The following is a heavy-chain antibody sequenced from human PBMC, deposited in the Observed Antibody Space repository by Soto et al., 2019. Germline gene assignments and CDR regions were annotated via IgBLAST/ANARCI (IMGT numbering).Heavy chain of an antibody. CDR3: ARNYYYAMDV. V-gene: IGHV1-3*01. CDR1: GYAFTNYP. CDR2: INAGNGNT. Sequence: ASVKVSCKASGYAFTNYPVHWVRQAPGQRLEWMGWINAGNGNTKYSQKFQGRVTITRDTSASTAYMELSSLRSEDTAVYYCARNYYYAMDVWGQGTTVTVSS. J-gene: IGHJ6*02.